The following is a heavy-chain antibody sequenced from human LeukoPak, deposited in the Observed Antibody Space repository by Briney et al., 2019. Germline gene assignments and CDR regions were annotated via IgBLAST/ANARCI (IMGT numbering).Heavy chain of an antibody. CDR3: ARHPRHDIVVVPAAPDY. Sequence: SETLSLTCTVSGGSISSSSYYWGWIRQPPGKGLEWIGSIYYSGSTYYNPSLKGRVTISVDTSKNQFSLKLSSVTAADTAVYYCARHPRHDIVVVPAAPDYWGQGTLVTVSS. J-gene: IGHJ4*02. CDR1: GGSISSSSYY. V-gene: IGHV4-39*01. CDR2: IYYSGST. D-gene: IGHD2-2*01.